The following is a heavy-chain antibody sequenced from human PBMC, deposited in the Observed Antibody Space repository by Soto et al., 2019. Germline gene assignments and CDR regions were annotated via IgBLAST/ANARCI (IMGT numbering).Heavy chain of an antibody. CDR2: ISSNGGST. J-gene: IGHJ6*02. CDR3: VKEGPEQLVAYYYYGMDV. Sequence: PGGSLRLSCSASGFTFSSYAMHWVRQAPGKGLEYVSSISSNGGSTYYADSVKGRFTISRDNSKNTLYLQMSSLRADDTAVYYYVKEGPEQLVAYYYYGMDVWGQGTTVTVXS. V-gene: IGHV3-64D*06. CDR1: GFTFSSYA. D-gene: IGHD6-13*01.